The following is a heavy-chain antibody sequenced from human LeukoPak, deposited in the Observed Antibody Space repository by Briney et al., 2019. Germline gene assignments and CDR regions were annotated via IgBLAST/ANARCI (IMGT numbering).Heavy chain of an antibody. Sequence: GGSLRLSCAASGFSFSTYAMHWVRQAPGKGLDGVAMIWSDGSNQYYADYVKGRFTISRDNSKNTLYLQMNSLRAEDTAVYFCATERDSSWTFDSWGQGTLVPVSS. D-gene: IGHD6-13*01. CDR3: ATERDSSWTFDS. CDR2: IWSDGSNQ. V-gene: IGHV3-33*01. CDR1: GFSFSTYA. J-gene: IGHJ4*02.